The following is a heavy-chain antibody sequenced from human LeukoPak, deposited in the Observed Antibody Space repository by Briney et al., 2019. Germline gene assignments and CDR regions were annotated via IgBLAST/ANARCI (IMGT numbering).Heavy chain of an antibody. CDR2: IISKANSYAT. Sequence: RIISKANSYATAYAASVKGRFTISRDDSKNTAYLQMNSLKTEDTAVYYCTTERELLHDYWGQGTLVTVSS. J-gene: IGHJ4*02. V-gene: IGHV3-73*01. D-gene: IGHD1-26*01. CDR3: TTERELLHDY.